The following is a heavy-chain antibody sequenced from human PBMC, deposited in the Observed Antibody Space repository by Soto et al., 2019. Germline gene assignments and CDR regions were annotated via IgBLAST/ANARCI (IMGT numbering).Heavy chain of an antibody. CDR2: IYPGDSDT. D-gene: IGHD3-10*01. Sequence: GESLKISCKGSGYSFTSYWIGWVRQMPGKGLEWMGIIYPGDSDTRYSPSFQGQVTISADKSISTAYLQWSSLKASDTAMYYCARTGEYMVRGVPPSYNWFDPWGQGTLVTVSS. CDR1: GYSFTSYW. J-gene: IGHJ5*02. CDR3: ARTGEYMVRGVPPSYNWFDP. V-gene: IGHV5-51*01.